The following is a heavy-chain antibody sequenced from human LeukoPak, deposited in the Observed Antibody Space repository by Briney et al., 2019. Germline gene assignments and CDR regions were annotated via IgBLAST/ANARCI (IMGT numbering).Heavy chain of an antibody. Sequence: GGSLRLSCTVSGFTFSDSGMHWVRQAPGKGLEWMASLSYDGSLKYYADSVKGRFTISRDNSKNTLYLQMNSLRVEDTAVYYCATSIERSTWGSHALDFWGQGTLVTVSS. D-gene: IGHD3-16*01. V-gene: IGHV3-30*04. CDR1: GFTFSDSG. CDR3: ATSIERSTWGSHALDF. J-gene: IGHJ4*02. CDR2: LSYDGSLK.